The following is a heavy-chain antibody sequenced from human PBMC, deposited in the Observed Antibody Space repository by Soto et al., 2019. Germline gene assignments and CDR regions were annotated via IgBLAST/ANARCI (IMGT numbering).Heavy chain of an antibody. D-gene: IGHD6-19*01. CDR1: GFTFSSYG. CDR2: ISYDGSNK. J-gene: IGHJ6*03. V-gene: IGHV3-33*08. CDR3: ARGSSGWGDYYYYYMDV. Sequence: GGSLRLSCAASGFTFSSYGMHWVRQAPGKGLEWVAVISYDGSNKYYADSVKGRFTISRDNSKNTLYLQMNSLRAEDTAVYYCARGSSGWGDYYYYYMDVWGKGTTVTVSS.